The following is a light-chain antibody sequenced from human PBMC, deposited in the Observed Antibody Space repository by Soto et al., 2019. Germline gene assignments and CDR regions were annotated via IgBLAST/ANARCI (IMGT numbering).Light chain of an antibody. Sequence: DLQMTPSPSTPSSSVRDRVTITWRASQNIHTDLAWYQQKXGKVPNLLIYHASRRATGIPDRFSGSGSGTEFTLTISRLESEDFAVYYCQQYGSSTLTFGGGTKVDIK. V-gene: IGKV1-5*01. CDR3: QQYGSSTLT. CDR2: HAS. J-gene: IGKJ4*01. CDR1: QNIHTD.